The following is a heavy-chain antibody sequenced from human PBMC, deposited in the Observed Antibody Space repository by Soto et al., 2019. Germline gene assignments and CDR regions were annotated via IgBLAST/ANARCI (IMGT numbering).Heavy chain of an antibody. Sequence: PSEPLSLTCTVSGGSISIDYWSWIRHPAGKGLEWIGRIYTSENTHYNPSLRSRVSMSLDTSKNQLSLNLSSVTAADTAVYYCARGVGRSSWTSFDSWGQGTLVTVSS. D-gene: IGHD6-13*01. CDR3: ARGVGRSSWTSFDS. V-gene: IGHV4-4*07. CDR2: IYTSENT. CDR1: GGSISIDY. J-gene: IGHJ4*02.